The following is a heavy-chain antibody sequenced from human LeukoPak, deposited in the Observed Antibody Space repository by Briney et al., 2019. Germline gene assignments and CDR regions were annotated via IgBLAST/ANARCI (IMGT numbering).Heavy chain of an antibody. CDR2: TSYDGSNK. J-gene: IGHJ6*02. Sequence: GGSLRLSCAASGFTFSSYGMHWVRQAPGKGLEWVAVTSYDGSNKYYADSVKGRFTISRDNSKNTLYLQMNSLRAEDTAVYYCAKDSVGDFWSGYYSYYGMDVWGQGTTVTVSS. CDR1: GFTFSSYG. V-gene: IGHV3-30*18. D-gene: IGHD3-3*01. CDR3: AKDSVGDFWSGYYSYYGMDV.